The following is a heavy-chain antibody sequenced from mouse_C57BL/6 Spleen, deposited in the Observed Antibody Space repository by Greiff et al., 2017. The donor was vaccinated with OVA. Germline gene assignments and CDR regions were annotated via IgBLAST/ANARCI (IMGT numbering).Heavy chain of an antibody. CDR1: GYTFTSYW. V-gene: IGHV1-64*01. J-gene: IGHJ2*01. CDR3: SSGREGLDY. CDR2: IHPNSGST. Sequence: VQLQQPGAELVKPGASVKLSCKASGYTFTSYWMHWVKQRPGQGLEWIGMIHPNSGSTNYNEKFKSKATLTVDKSSSTAYMQPGSLTSEDSAVYYCSSGREGLDYWGQGTTLTVSS.